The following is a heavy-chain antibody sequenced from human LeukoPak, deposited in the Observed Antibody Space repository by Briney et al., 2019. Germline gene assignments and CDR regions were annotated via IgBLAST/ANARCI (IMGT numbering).Heavy chain of an antibody. J-gene: IGHJ5*02. D-gene: IGHD3-3*01. CDR2: INHSGST. V-gene: IGHV4-34*01. CDR3: ARLGPYYDFWSGYYTYNWFDP. Sequence: SETLSLTCAVYGGSFSGYYWSWIRQPPGKGLEWIGEINHSGSTNYNPSLKSRVTISVDTSKNQFSLKLSSVTAADTAVYYCARLGPYYDFWSGYYTYNWFDPWGQGTLDTVSS. CDR1: GGSFSGYY.